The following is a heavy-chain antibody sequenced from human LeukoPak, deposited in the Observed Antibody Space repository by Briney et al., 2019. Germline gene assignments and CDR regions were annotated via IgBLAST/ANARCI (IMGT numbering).Heavy chain of an antibody. D-gene: IGHD2-15*01. Sequence: GRSLRLSCAASGFTFSSYGMHWVRQAPGKGLEGVAVISYDGSNKYYADSVKGRFTISRDNSKNTLYLQMNSLRAEDTAVYYCAKGHGYCSGGSCYPALLYFDYWGQGTLVTVSS. J-gene: IGHJ4*02. CDR1: GFTFSSYG. CDR3: AKGHGYCSGGSCYPALLYFDY. CDR2: ISYDGSNK. V-gene: IGHV3-30*18.